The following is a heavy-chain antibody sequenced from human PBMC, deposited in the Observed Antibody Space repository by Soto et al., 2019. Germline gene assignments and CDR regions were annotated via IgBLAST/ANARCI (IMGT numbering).Heavy chain of an antibody. Sequence: ETLSLTCAVYGGSFSGYYWSWIRQPPGKGLEWIGEINHSGSTNYNPSLKSRVTISVDTSKNQFSLKLSSVTAADTAVYYCXXGRGYFDWLHEVDYXGQXTLXTVSS. CDR2: INHSGST. V-gene: IGHV4-34*01. CDR3: XXGRGYFDWLHEVDY. D-gene: IGHD3-9*01. CDR1: GGSFSGYY. J-gene: IGHJ4*02.